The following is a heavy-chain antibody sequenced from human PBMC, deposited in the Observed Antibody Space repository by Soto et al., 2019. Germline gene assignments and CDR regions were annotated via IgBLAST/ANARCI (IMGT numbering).Heavy chain of an antibody. CDR3: AREGGYSKRYYYYGMDV. J-gene: IGHJ6*02. Sequence: SVKVSCKASGGTFSSYAISWVRQAPGQGLEWMGGIIPIFGTANYAQKFQGRVTITADESTSTAYMALSSLRSEDTAVYYCAREGGYSKRYYYYGMDVWGQGTTVTVSS. D-gene: IGHD4-4*01. CDR1: GGTFSSYA. V-gene: IGHV1-69*13. CDR2: IIPIFGTA.